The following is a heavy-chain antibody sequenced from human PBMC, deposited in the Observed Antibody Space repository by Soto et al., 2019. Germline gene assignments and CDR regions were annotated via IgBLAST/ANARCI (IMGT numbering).Heavy chain of an antibody. V-gene: IGHV3-48*02. Sequence: EVQLVESGGGLVQPGGSLRLSCAASGFTFSSYSMNWVRQAPGKGLEWVSYISSSSSTINYADSVKGRFTISRDNAKNSLYLQMNSLRDEDTAVYYCARESAALNWFDPWGQGTLVTVSS. CDR1: GFTFSSYS. CDR3: ARESAALNWFDP. J-gene: IGHJ5*02. D-gene: IGHD2-2*01. CDR2: ISSSSSTI.